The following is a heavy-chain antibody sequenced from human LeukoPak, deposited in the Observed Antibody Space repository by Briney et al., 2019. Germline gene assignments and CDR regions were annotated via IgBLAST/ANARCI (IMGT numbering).Heavy chain of an antibody. J-gene: IGHJ4*02. V-gene: IGHV4-61*02. CDR1: GNSISSGDNY. Sequence: SETLSLTCTVSGNSISSGDNYWSWLRQPAGKGLEWIGRIYTSGSTNYNPSLKSRVTISVDTSKNQFSLKLSSVTAADTAVYYCARAGVDTAMVPGGNFDYWGQGTLVTVSS. CDR3: ARAGVDTAMVPGGNFDY. CDR2: IYTSGST. D-gene: IGHD5-18*01.